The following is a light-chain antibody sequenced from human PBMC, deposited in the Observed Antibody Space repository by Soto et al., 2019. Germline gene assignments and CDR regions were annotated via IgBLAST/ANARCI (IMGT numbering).Light chain of an antibody. J-gene: IGKJ2*01. CDR3: QQSGSSFYT. CDR2: GAS. CDR1: QSVSSAY. Sequence: EIVLTQSPGTLSLSPGERATLSCRASQSVSSAYLAWYQQIPGQAPRRLIYGASSRATGIPDRFSRSGSGTDFTLTVSGLEPEDFAGYYCQQSGSSFYTFGQGTKLEIK. V-gene: IGKV3-20*01.